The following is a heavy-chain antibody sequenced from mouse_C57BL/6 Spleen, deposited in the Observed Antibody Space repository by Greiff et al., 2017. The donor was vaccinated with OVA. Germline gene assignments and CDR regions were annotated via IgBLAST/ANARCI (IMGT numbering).Heavy chain of an antibody. J-gene: IGHJ3*01. CDR1: GYTFTSYT. V-gene: IGHV1-4*01. CDR3: ARDYYDYAWFAY. Sequence: VKLQESGAELARPGASVKMSCKASGYTFTSYTMHWVKQRPGQGLEWIGYINPSSGYTKYNQKFKDKATLTADKSSSTAYMQLSSLTSEDSAVYYCARDYYDYAWFAYWGQGTLVTVSA. CDR2: INPSSGYT. D-gene: IGHD2-4*01.